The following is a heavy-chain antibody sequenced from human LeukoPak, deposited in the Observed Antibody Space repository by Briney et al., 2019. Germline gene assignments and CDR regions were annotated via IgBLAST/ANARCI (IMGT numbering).Heavy chain of an antibody. D-gene: IGHD3-10*01. CDR2: ISGSGGST. Sequence: GGSLRLSCAASGFTFSSYAMIWVRQAPGKGLEWVSAISGSGGSTYYADSVKGRFTISRDNSKNTLYLQMNSLRAEDTAVYYCAKGTMVRGVIFPVDYWGQGTLVTVSS. V-gene: IGHV3-23*01. J-gene: IGHJ4*02. CDR3: AKGTMVRGVIFPVDY. CDR1: GFTFSSYA.